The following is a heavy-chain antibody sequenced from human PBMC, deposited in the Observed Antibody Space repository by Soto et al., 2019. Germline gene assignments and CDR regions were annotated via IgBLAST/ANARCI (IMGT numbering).Heavy chain of an antibody. V-gene: IGHV4-61*01. D-gene: IGHD3-3*01. J-gene: IGHJ6*02. Sequence: TLSLTCTVSGGSVNSGSYYWTWIRQPPGKGLEWIGYIYYSGSTDYDASLKSRVSISLDTSQNQFSLQLSSLTAADTAVYYCARLGYDFWSGPGGDYYYYGVDVWGQGTTVTVS. CDR2: IYYSGST. CDR1: GGSVNSGSYY. CDR3: ARLGYDFWSGPGGDYYYYGVDV.